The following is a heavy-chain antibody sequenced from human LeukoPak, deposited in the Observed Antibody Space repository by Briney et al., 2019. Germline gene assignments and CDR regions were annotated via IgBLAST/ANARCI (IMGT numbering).Heavy chain of an antibody. CDR2: ISWSSGSI. CDR3: AKGLYDSGYNMDV. CDR1: GFTFDDYA. V-gene: IGHV3-9*01. D-gene: IGHD3-10*01. J-gene: IGHJ6*03. Sequence: GGSLRLSCAASGFTFDDYAMHWVRQAPGKRLEWVSGISWSSGSIGYADSVKGRFTISRDNAKNSLYLQMNSLRAEDTALYYCAKGLYDSGYNMDVWGKGTTVTVSS.